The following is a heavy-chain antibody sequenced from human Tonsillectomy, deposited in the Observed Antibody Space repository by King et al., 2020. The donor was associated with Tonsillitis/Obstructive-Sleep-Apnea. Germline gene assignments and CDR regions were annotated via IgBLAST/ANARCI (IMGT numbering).Heavy chain of an antibody. CDR2: ISSSGSTI. V-gene: IGHV3-48*03. CDR3: ARGGDCSSTSCYILYYYYYYYMDV. Sequence: VQLVESGGGLVQPGGSLRLSCAASGFTFSSYEMNWVRQAPGKGLEWVSYISSSGSTIYYADSVKGRFTISRDNAKNSLYLQMNSLRAEDTAVYYCARGGDCSSTSCYILYYYYYYYMDVWGKGTTVTVSS. CDR1: GFTFSSYE. D-gene: IGHD2-2*02. J-gene: IGHJ6*03.